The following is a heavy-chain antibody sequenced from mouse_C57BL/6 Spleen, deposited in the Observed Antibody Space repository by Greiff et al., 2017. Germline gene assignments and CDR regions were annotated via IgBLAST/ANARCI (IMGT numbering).Heavy chain of an antibody. CDR2: INPGSGGT. D-gene: IGHD2-4*01. Sequence: VKLQESGAELVRPGTSVKVSCKASGYAFTNYLIEWVKQRPGQGLEWIGVINPGSGGTNYNEKFKGKATLTADKSSSTAYMQLSSLTSEDSAVYFCARGSGLRDYWGQGTSVTVSS. V-gene: IGHV1-54*01. CDR3: ARGSGLRDY. J-gene: IGHJ4*01. CDR1: GYAFTNYL.